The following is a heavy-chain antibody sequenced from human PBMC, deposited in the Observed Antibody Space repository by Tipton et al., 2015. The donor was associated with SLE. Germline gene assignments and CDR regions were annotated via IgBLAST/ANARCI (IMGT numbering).Heavy chain of an antibody. Sequence: TLSLTCTVSGFSISSSSYTWGWIRQPPGKGLEWIGTIHYSGSTYYNPSLKSRVTISVDTSKNQFSLKLSSVTAADTAVYYCASGDVGLFAHHGMDVWGQGTTVTVSS. V-gene: IGHV4-39*01. CDR3: ASGDVGLFAHHGMDV. D-gene: IGHD3-10*01. CDR1: GFSISSSSYT. J-gene: IGHJ6*02. CDR2: IHYSGST.